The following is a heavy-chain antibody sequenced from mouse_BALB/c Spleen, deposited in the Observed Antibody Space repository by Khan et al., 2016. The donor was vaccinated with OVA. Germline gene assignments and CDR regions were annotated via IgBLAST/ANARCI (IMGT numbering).Heavy chain of an antibody. Sequence: QVQLKQSGAELAKPGASVKMSCKASGYIFTSYWMHWVKQRPGQGLEWIGYINPASDYTEYNQKFKNKATLTADKSSSTASVQLSSLTSEDSAVYYCVNHGSSSAWFTYWGQGTPVTVSA. CDR2: INPASDYT. J-gene: IGHJ3*01. D-gene: IGHD1-1*01. CDR1: GYIFTSYW. CDR3: VNHGSSSAWFTY. V-gene: IGHV1-7*01.